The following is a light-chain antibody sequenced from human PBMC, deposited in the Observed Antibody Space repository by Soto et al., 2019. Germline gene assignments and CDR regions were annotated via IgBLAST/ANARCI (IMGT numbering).Light chain of an antibody. Sequence: EIVLTQSPGTLSLSPGERATLSCRASQSVSSNYLAWYQQKPGQAPRLLIYGASSRATGIPDRFSGSGSGTDFTLTVSRLEPEDFAVYYCQQYDRSPLTFGGGTKVDIK. CDR2: GAS. CDR1: QSVSSNY. V-gene: IGKV3-20*01. CDR3: QQYDRSPLT. J-gene: IGKJ4*01.